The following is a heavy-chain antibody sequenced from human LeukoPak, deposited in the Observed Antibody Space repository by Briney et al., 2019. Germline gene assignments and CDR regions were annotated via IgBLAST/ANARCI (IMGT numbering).Heavy chain of an antibody. Sequence: SETLSLTCTVSGGSISSYYWSWIRQPPGKGLEWIGYIYYSGSTNYNPSLKSRVTISVDTSKNQFSLKLSSVTAADTAVYYCARDRPYVWGRPGAFGIWGQGTMVTVSS. CDR2: IYYSGST. D-gene: IGHD3-16*01. V-gene: IGHV4-59*01. CDR3: ARDRPYVWGRPGAFGI. CDR1: GGSISSYY. J-gene: IGHJ3*02.